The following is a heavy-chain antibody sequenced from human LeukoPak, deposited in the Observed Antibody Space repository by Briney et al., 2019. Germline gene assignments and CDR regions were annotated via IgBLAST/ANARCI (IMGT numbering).Heavy chain of an antibody. J-gene: IGHJ4*02. Sequence: PGGSLRLSCAASGFTFSSYSMNWVRQAPGKGLEWVSSISSSSSYIYYADSVKGRFTISRDNSKNTLYLQMNSLRAEDTAVYYCAKLRSSLLWFGELFRQYYFDYWGQGTLVTVSS. V-gene: IGHV3-21*04. CDR1: GFTFSSYS. D-gene: IGHD3-10*01. CDR3: AKLRSSLLWFGELFRQYYFDY. CDR2: ISSSSSYI.